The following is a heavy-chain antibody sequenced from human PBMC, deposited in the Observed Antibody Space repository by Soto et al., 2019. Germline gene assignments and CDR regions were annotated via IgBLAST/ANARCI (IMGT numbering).Heavy chain of an antibody. J-gene: IGHJ5*02. V-gene: IGHV1-3*01. CDR1: GYTLSNYA. Sequence: QVQLVQSGAEVKKPGASVKLSCKASGYTLSNYAVQWARQAPGQSLEWMGWIHAGNGDTKYSQKFHDRVTITRDTSASTAYMELSSLRSEDTAIYYCARVPRYTSDIVQVPAVMFEDWFVPWGQGTLVTVSS. CDR3: ARVPRYTSDIVQVPAVMFEDWFVP. D-gene: IGHD2-2*01. CDR2: IHAGNGDT.